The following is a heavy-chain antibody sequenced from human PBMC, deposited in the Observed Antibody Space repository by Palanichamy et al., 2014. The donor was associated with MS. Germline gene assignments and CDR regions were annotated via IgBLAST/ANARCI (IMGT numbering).Heavy chain of an antibody. Sequence: EVQLVESGGGLIQPGGPVKLSCAASGFTVSSTYMSWVRQAPGKGLEWVSVIYSGGDTYYADSVKGRFTISRDNSKNTLFLELNSLRADDMAVYYCARGRGNGWFDPWGQGTLVTVSS. D-gene: IGHD2-8*01. J-gene: IGHJ5*02. V-gene: IGHV3-53*02. CDR1: GFTVSSTY. CDR3: ARGRGNGWFDP. CDR2: IYSGGDT.